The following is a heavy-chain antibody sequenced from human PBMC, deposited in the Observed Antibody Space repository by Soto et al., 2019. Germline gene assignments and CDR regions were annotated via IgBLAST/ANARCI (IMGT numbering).Heavy chain of an antibody. J-gene: IGHJ4*02. CDR2: ISYDGSNK. Sequence: GGSLRLSCAASGFTFSSYGMHWVRQAPGKGLEWVAVISYDGSNKYYADSVKGRFTISRDNSKNTLYLQMNSLRAEDTAVYYCAKDRFGIAVAGLDYWGQGSLVTVSS. CDR1: GFTFSSYG. D-gene: IGHD6-19*01. CDR3: AKDRFGIAVAGLDY. V-gene: IGHV3-30*18.